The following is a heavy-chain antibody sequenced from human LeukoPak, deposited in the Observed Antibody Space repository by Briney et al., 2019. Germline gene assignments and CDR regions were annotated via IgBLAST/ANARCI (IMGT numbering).Heavy chain of an antibody. CDR1: GFTFSSYS. CDR2: ISSSSSYI. Sequence: PGGSLRLSCAASGFTFSSYSMNWVRQAPGKGLEWVSSISSSSSYIYYADSAKGRFTISRDNAKNSLYLQMNSLRAEDTAVYYCASQDYYDSSGTFDYWGQGTLVTVSS. D-gene: IGHD3-22*01. V-gene: IGHV3-21*01. J-gene: IGHJ4*02. CDR3: ASQDYYDSSGTFDY.